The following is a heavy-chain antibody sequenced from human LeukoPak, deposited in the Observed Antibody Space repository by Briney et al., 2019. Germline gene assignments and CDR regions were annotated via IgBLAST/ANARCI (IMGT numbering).Heavy chain of an antibody. Sequence: ASETLSLTCAVYGGSFSGYYWSWIRQPPGKGLEWIGEINQSGSTIYNPSLKGRVTISVDTSKNQFSLKLSSVTAADTAVYYCARVITFGGVITEGEAWFDPWGQGTLVTVSS. CDR2: INQSGST. CDR3: ARVITFGGVITEGEAWFDP. J-gene: IGHJ5*02. V-gene: IGHV4-34*01. CDR1: GGSFSGYY. D-gene: IGHD3-16*02.